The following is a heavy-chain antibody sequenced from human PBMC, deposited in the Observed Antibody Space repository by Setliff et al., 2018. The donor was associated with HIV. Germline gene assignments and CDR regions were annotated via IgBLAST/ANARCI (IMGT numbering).Heavy chain of an antibody. CDR1: GYTFTSYG. CDR2: ISPYNGNT. D-gene: IGHD2-8*01. CDR3: ARDLMAGSDF. V-gene: IGHV1-18*01. Sequence: ASVMVSCKASGYTFTSYGITWVRQAPGQGLEWLGWISPYNGNTNYAQKFQDRVTMTTDTSTSTAYMELRSLRSDDTAVYYCARDLMAGSDFWGHGTPVTVSS. J-gene: IGHJ4*01.